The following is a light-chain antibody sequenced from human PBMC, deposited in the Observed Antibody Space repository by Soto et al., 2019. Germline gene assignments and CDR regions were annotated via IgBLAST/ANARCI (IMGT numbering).Light chain of an antibody. CDR3: MQALQTPST. V-gene: IGKV2-28*01. CDR1: QSLLHSNGYNY. Sequence: DIVMTQSPLSLPVTPGEPASISCRSSQSLLHSNGYNYLDWYLQKPGQSPQLLIYLGSNRASGVPDRFRGSGSGRDFTLKISRVEAEDVGVYYCMQALQTPSTFGQGTKLEIK. CDR2: LGS. J-gene: IGKJ2*01.